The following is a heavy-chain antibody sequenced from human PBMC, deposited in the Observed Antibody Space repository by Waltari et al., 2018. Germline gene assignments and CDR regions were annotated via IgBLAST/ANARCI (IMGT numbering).Heavy chain of an antibody. CDR2: INHSGSN. V-gene: IGHV4-34*01. Sequence: QVQLQQWGAGLLKTSDTLSLTCAVFGESFSGFYWPWIRQSPGKGLEWIGEINHSGSNKYNPSLESRVTISIDTPKKQFSLRLTSVTAADAGVYYCARVKGISMIVEIRYWMDVWGQGTTVTVSS. CDR3: ARVKGISMIVEIRYWMDV. D-gene: IGHD2-21*01. CDR1: GESFSGFY. J-gene: IGHJ6*02.